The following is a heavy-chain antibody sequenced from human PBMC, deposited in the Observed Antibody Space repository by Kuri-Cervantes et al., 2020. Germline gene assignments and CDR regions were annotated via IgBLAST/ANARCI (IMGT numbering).Heavy chain of an antibody. J-gene: IGHJ6*03. V-gene: IGHV4-34*01. CDR1: GGSFSGHY. CDR2: INHSGST. D-gene: IGHD2-2*01. CDR3: ARGLCSSTSCYMDV. Sequence: SETLSLTCAVYGGSFSGHYWSWIRQPPGKGLEWIGEINHSGSTNYNPSLKSRVTISVDTSKNQFSLKLSSVTAADTAVYYCARGLCSSTSCYMDVWGKGTTVTVSS.